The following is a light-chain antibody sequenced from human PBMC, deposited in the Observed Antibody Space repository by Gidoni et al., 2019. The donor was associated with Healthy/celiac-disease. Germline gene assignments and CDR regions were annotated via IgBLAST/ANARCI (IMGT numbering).Light chain of an antibody. J-gene: IGKJ3*01. V-gene: IGKV1-5*03. CDR1: QRISSW. CDR3: QQYNSYLFT. CDR2: KAS. Sequence: DIQMTQSPSTLSASVGDRVTITCRASQRISSWLAWYQQKPGKAPKLLIYKASSLESGVPSRFSGSGSGTEFTLTISSLQPDDFATYYCQQYNSYLFTFGPGTQVDIK.